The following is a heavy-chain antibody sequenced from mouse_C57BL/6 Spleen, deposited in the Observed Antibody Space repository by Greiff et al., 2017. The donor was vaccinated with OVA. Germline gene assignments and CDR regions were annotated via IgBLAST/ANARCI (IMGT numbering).Heavy chain of an antibody. D-gene: IGHD4-1*01. Sequence: VQLQQSGPGLVKPSQSLSLTCSVTGYSITSGYYWNWIRQFPGNKLEWMGYISYDGSNNYNPSLKNRISITRDTSKNQFFLKLNSVTTEDTATYYCAREALGLDDAYWGQGTLVTVSA. J-gene: IGHJ3*01. V-gene: IGHV3-6*01. CDR3: AREALGLDDAY. CDR1: GYSITSGYY. CDR2: ISYDGSN.